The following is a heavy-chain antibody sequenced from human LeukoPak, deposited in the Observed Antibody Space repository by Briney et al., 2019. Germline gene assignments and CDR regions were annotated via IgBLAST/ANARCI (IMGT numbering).Heavy chain of an antibody. J-gene: IGHJ3*02. D-gene: IGHD3-9*01. Sequence: GGSLRLSCAASGFTFSSYSMNWVRQAPGKGLEWVSSISSSSSYIYYADSVKGRFTISRDNAKNSLYLQMNSLRAEDTAVYYCARADYDILTGYGAFDIWGQGTMVTVSS. CDR2: ISSSSSYI. CDR3: ARADYDILTGYGAFDI. CDR1: GFTFSSYS. V-gene: IGHV3-21*01.